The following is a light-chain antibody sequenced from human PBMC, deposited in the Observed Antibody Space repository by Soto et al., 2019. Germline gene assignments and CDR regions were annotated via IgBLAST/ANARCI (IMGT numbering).Light chain of an antibody. CDR3: SSYTSSTTLVV. Sequence: QSALTQPASVSGSPGQSITISCTGTSGDVGGYNYVSWYQQHPGKAPKLMIYDVTYRPSGVSNRFSGSKSGNTASLTISGLQAEDEADYYCSSYTSSTTLVVFGGGTKLT. CDR2: DVT. J-gene: IGLJ2*01. V-gene: IGLV2-14*03. CDR1: SGDVGGYNY.